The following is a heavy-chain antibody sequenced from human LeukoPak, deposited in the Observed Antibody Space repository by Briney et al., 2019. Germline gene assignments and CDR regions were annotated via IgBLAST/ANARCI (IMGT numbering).Heavy chain of an antibody. CDR3: ARNGIMGAGYYFDY. V-gene: IGHV3-21*01. CDR2: ISSSSSYI. J-gene: IGHJ4*02. CDR1: GFTFSTYT. Sequence: GGSLRLSCAASGFTFSTYTMNWVRQAPGKGLEWVSSISSSSSYIYYADSVKGRFTISRDNAKNSLYLQMNGLRAEDTAVYYSARNGIMGAGYYFDYWGQGTLVTVSS. D-gene: IGHD1-26*01.